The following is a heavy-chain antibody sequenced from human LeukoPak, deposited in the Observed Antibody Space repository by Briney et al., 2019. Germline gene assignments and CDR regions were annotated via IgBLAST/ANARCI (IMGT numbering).Heavy chain of an antibody. J-gene: IGHJ5*02. CDR3: AHRRDSSGYQYRYWFAP. CDR2: INWDDQK. Sequence: SGPTLVKPSQTLTLTCTFSAFSLTTSGVGVGWMRQPRGKALEWLALINWDDQKVYSPSLQSRLSITKDTSKNQVVLTMTNVDPVDTATYYCAHRRDSSGYQYRYWFAPWGQGTLVTVSS. D-gene: IGHD3-22*01. V-gene: IGHV2-5*02. CDR1: AFSLTTSGVG.